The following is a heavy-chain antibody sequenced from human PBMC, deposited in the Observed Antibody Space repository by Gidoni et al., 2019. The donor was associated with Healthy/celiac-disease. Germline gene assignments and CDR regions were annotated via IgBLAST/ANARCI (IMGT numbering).Heavy chain of an antibody. V-gene: IGHV1-46*03. Sequence: QVQLVQSGAEVKKPGASVKVSFKASGYTFTSYYMHWVRQAPGQGLEWMGIINPSGGSTSYAQKFQGRVTMTRDTSTSTVYMELSSLRSEDTAVYYCALLVVTHPNFDYWGQGTLVTVSS. CDR3: ALLVVTHPNFDY. J-gene: IGHJ4*02. CDR2: INPSGGST. CDR1: GYTFTSYY. D-gene: IGHD3-22*01.